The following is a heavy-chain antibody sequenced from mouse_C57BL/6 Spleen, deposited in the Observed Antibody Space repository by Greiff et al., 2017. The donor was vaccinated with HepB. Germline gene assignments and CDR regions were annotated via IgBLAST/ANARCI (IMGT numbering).Heavy chain of an antibody. Sequence: QVQLQQPGAELVKPGASVKMSCKASGYTFTSYWTTWVKQRPGQGLEWIGDIYPGSGSTNYNEKFKSKATLTVDTSSSTAYMQLSSLTSEDSAVYYCARENGYDVGFAYWGQGTLVTVSA. CDR2: IYPGSGST. CDR3: ARENGYDVGFAY. D-gene: IGHD2-2*01. V-gene: IGHV1-55*01. J-gene: IGHJ3*01. CDR1: GYTFTSYW.